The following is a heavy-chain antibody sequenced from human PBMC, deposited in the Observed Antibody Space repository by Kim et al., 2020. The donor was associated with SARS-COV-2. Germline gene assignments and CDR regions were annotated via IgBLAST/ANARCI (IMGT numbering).Heavy chain of an antibody. CDR3: ARDGYSSGWYLDY. D-gene: IGHD6-19*01. J-gene: IGHJ4*02. CDR2: ILNDGSNK. CDR1: GFTFRSYG. V-gene: IGHV3-33*05. Sequence: GGSLRLSCAASGFTFRSYGMHWVRQAPGKGLEWVAVILNDGSNKYYVDFVKGRFTISRDNSKNTLYLQISSLRAEDTAVYYCARDGYSSGWYLDYWGQGTLVTVSS.